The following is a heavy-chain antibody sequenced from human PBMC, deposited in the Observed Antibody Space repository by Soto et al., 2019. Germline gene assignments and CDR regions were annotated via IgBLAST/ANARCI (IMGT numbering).Heavy chain of an antibody. D-gene: IGHD3-10*01. CDR2: IIPLFGTP. CDR1: GGIFSTYA. V-gene: IGHV1-69*01. Sequence: QVQLVQSGAEVKKPGSSVKVSCKASGGIFSTYAISWLRQAPGQGLEWMGGIIPLFGTPNYAQRFQGRVTITADETTSTAYKELSRLRSEDTADYYCARDRDDYGSGNYYNRIDFWGQGTLVTVSS. J-gene: IGHJ4*02. CDR3: ARDRDDYGSGNYYNRIDF.